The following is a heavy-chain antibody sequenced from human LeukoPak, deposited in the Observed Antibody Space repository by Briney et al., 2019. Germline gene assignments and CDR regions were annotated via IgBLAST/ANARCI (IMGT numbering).Heavy chain of an antibody. CDR1: GLTLSSYW. D-gene: IGHD3-10*01. V-gene: IGHV3-74*01. J-gene: IGHJ5*02. Sequence: TGGSLRLSCAASGLTLSSYWMHWGRQAPGKGLVWVSRINSDGSSISYADSVKGRFTISRDNAKNRLYLQMNSLRVEDTAVYYCVRPAVGELGWFDPWGQGTLVTVSS. CDR2: INSDGSSI. CDR3: VRPAVGELGWFDP.